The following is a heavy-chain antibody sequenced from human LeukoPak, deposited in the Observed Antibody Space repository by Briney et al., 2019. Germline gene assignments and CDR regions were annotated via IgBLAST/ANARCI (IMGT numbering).Heavy chain of an antibody. CDR3: ARLRRNSDRSDFFYYYDH. V-gene: IGHV3-21*01. Sequence: GGSLRLSCAASGFTFSDYSMNWVRQAPGKGLEWVASVNTVSSYIYYADSMRGRFTISRDNAMNSLFLQMNSLRAEDTAVYYCARLRRNSDRSDFFYYYDHWGQGTLVTVSS. CDR2: VNTVSSYI. D-gene: IGHD3-22*01. CDR1: GFTFSDYS. J-gene: IGHJ4*02.